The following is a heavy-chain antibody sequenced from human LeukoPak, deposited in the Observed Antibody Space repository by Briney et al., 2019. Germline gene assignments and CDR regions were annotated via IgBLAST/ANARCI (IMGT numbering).Heavy chain of an antibody. CDR1: GGSISSSSYY. J-gene: IGHJ4*02. CDR3: ARAQAVAGPYYFDY. D-gene: IGHD6-19*01. V-gene: IGHV4-39*07. CDR2: IYYSGST. Sequence: PSETLSLTCTVSGGSISSSSYYWGWIRQPPGKGLEWIGSIYYSGSTYYNPSLKSRVTISVDTSKNQFSLKLSSVTAADTAVYYCARAQAVAGPYYFDYWGQGTLVTVSS.